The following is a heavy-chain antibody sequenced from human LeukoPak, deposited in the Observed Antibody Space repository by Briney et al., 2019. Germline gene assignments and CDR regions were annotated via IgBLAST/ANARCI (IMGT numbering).Heavy chain of an antibody. CDR3: AREGGYDSWGAFDI. CDR2: IIPIFGTA. J-gene: IGHJ3*02. V-gene: IGHV1-69*13. Sequence: SVKVSCKASGGTFSSYAISWVRQAPGQGLEWMGGIIPIFGTANYAQKFQGRVTITADESTSTAYMELSSPRSEDTAVYYCAREGGYDSWGAFDIWGQGTMVTVSS. CDR1: GGTFSSYA. D-gene: IGHD5-12*01.